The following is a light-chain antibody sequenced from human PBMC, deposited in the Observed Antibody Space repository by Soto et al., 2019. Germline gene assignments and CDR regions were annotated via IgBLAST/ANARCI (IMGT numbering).Light chain of an antibody. J-gene: IGKJ2*01. V-gene: IGKV1-5*01. Sequence: DIQMTQSPSPRSASVGDRVTITCRARQSISSWLAWYQQKTGQAPKLMIYDASSLESGVPSRFSGSGSGTEFTITIGSLQPDDFGTDCSQQYNSYPYTFGHGTQLEIK. CDR2: DAS. CDR1: QSISSW. CDR3: QQYNSYPYT.